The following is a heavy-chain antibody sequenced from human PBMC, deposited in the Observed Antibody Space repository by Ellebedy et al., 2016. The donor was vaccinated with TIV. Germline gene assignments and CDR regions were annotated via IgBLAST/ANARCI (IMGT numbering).Heavy chain of an antibody. J-gene: IGHJ6*02. V-gene: IGHV4-59*01. D-gene: IGHD6-19*01. CDR2: LYYSGST. Sequence: SETLSLTCSVSGGSLTGYYWSWIRQPPGKGLEWIGYLYYSGSTNYNPSLKSRVTISVDTSKNQFSLKLSSVTAADTAVYYCARTTAVAGTYYYGMDVWGQGTTVTVSS. CDR1: GGSLTGYY. CDR3: ARTTAVAGTYYYGMDV.